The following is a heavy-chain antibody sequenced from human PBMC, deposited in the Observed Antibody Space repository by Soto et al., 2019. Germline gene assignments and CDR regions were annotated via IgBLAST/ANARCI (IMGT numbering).Heavy chain of an antibody. D-gene: IGHD3-16*01. CDR3: AIRGMTSNYGMDV. Sequence: QVQLVQSGAEVKKPGASVKVSCKASGYTFTSYAMHWVRQAPGQRLEWMGWINAGNGNTKYSQRVQVRVTITRDTSASTAYMELSSLRSEDTAVYYCAIRGMTSNYGMDVWVQGTTVTAS. J-gene: IGHJ6*02. CDR2: INAGNGNT. V-gene: IGHV1-3*01. CDR1: GYTFTSYA.